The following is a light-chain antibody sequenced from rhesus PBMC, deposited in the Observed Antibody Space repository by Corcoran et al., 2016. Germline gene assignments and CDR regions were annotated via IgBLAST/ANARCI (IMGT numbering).Light chain of an antibody. V-gene: IGLV2-13*03. CDR1: SSDIGGYNR. J-gene: IGLJ1*01. CDR2: DVS. CDR3: SSYACRSTYI. Sequence: QAAPTQSPSVSGSPGQSVTISCTGTSSDIGGYNRVSWYQQHPGKAPKLIIYDVSKRPSGVSDRFSGSKSGNTASLTISGLQAEDEAYYYCSSYACRSTYIFGVGTRLTVL.